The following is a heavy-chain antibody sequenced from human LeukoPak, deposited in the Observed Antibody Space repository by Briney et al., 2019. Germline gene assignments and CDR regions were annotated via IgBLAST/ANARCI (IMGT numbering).Heavy chain of an antibody. CDR2: INHSGST. Sequence: SETLSLTCAVYGGSFSGYYWSWIRQPPGKGLEWIGEINHSGSTNYNPSLKGRVTISVDTSKNQFSLKLSSVTAADTAVYYCARLGKRWLFVYYFDYWGQGTLVTVSS. D-gene: IGHD6-19*01. V-gene: IGHV4-34*01. CDR1: GGSFSGYY. CDR3: ARLGKRWLFVYYFDY. J-gene: IGHJ4*02.